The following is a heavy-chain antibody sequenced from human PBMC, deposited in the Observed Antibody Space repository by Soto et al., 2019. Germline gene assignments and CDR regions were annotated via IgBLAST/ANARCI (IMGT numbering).Heavy chain of an antibody. D-gene: IGHD3-22*01. V-gene: IGHV3-48*01. J-gene: IGHJ3*01. CDR1: GFTFSSYS. CDR2: ISSSSSTI. CDR3: ARDQLYYNDISGRPLNADEV. Sequence: GGSLRLSCAASGFTFSSYSMNWVRQAPGKGLEWVSYISSSSSTIYYADSVKGRFTISRDNAKNSLYLQMNSLRAEDTAVYYCARDQLYYNDISGRPLNADEVWGQGTMVTVSS.